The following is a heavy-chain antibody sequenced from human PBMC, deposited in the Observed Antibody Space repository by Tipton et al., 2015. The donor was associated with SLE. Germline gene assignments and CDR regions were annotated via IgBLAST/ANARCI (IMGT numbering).Heavy chain of an antibody. J-gene: IGHJ4*02. V-gene: IGHV4-34*01. Sequence: LSCAVYGGSFSGYYWSWIRQPPGKGLEWIGEINHSGSTNYNPSLKSRVTISVDTSKNQFSLKLSSVTAADTAVYYCARGLPDFDYWGQGTLVTVSS. CDR2: INHSGST. CDR1: GGSFSGYY. CDR3: ARGLPDFDY.